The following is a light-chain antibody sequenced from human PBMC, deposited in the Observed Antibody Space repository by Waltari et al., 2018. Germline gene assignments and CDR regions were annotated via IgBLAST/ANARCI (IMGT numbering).Light chain of an antibody. CDR3: QQYGSSSWT. J-gene: IGKJ1*01. CDR1: QSVRSSY. Sequence: EIVLTQSPGPSYLSPGERATLSCSASQSVRSSYLACYQQKPDKAPRILIYGASSRATGIPDRFSGSGSGTDFTLTISRLEPEDFAVYYCQQYGSSSWTFGQGTKVEIK. CDR2: GAS. V-gene: IGKV3-20*01.